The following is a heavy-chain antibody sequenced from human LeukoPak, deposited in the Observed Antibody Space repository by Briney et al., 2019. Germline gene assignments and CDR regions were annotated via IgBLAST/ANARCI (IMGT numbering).Heavy chain of an antibody. Sequence: GASVKVSRKASGYTFTTYGISWVRQAPGQGLDWMGWINPHTGVTVYAQKFQGRVIMTRDTSISTAYMELSSLRSDDSAVYYCARQENGYSHWGQGTLVTVSS. CDR1: GYTFTTYG. D-gene: IGHD2-2*03. J-gene: IGHJ4*02. CDR2: INPHTGVT. V-gene: IGHV1-2*02. CDR3: ARQENGYSH.